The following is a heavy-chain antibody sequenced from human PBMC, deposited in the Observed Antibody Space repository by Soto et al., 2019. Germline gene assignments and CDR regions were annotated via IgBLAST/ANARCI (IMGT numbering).Heavy chain of an antibody. J-gene: IGHJ4*02. D-gene: IGHD6-13*01. Sequence: QLQLQESGPGLVKPSETLSLTCTVSGGSISSSNYYWGWIRQPPGQGLHWIGSIYYDGSTYYNPSLKSRVTISVDTSKNQFSLKLSSVTAADTAVYYCARPYSSSSSLDYWGQGILVTVSS. CDR1: GGSISSSNYY. V-gene: IGHV4-39*01. CDR2: IYYDGST. CDR3: ARPYSSSSSLDY.